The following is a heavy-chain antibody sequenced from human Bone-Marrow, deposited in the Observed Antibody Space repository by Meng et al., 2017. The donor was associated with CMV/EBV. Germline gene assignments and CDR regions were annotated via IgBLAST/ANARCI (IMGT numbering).Heavy chain of an antibody. Sequence: GGSLRLSCAASGFTFSSYEMNWVRQAPGKGLEWVSYISSSGSSIYYADSVKGRFTISRDNSKNTLNLQMNSLRAEDTAVYYCARVMSRSGYCSNTSCYKLAANNWFDPWGQGTLVTVSS. D-gene: IGHD2-2*02. CDR1: GFTFSSYE. V-gene: IGHV3-48*01. CDR3: ARVMSRSGYCSNTSCYKLAANNWFDP. J-gene: IGHJ5*02. CDR2: ISSSGSSI.